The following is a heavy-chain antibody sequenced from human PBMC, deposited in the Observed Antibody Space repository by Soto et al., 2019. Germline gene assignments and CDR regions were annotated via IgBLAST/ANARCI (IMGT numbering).Heavy chain of an antibody. J-gene: IGHJ4*02. CDR2: ISYDGSNK. CDR1: GFSFNDHA. Sequence: GGSLRLSCAASGFSFNDHAIHWVRQAPGRGLEWVALISYDGSNKYFADSVKGRFTISRDNSKNTLSLHMNSLRSEDTAVYYCARDLPVRPFDYWGQGTLVTSPQ. CDR3: ARDLPVRPFDY. V-gene: IGHV3-30-3*01.